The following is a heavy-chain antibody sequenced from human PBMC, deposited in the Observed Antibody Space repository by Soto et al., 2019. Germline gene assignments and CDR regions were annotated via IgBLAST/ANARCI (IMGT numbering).Heavy chain of an antibody. D-gene: IGHD3-3*01. CDR3: ARTFGVIGDAFDI. J-gene: IGHJ3*02. V-gene: IGHV3-48*02. CDR2: ISSSSTI. Sequence: PGGSLRLSCAASGFTFSSYSMNWVRQAPGKGLEWVSYISSSSTIYYADSVKGRFTISRDNAKNSLYLQMNSLRDEDTAVYYCARTFGVIGDAFDIWGQGTMVTVSS. CDR1: GFTFSSYS.